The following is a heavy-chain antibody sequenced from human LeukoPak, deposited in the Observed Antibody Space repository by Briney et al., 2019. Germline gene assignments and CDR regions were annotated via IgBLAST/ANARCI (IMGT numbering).Heavy chain of an antibody. D-gene: IGHD3-3*01. CDR1: GFTFSSYS. V-gene: IGHV3-21*01. CDR2: ISSSSSYI. J-gene: IGHJ4*02. CDR3: ARDLGMGVPFDY. Sequence: PGGSLRLSCAASGFTFSSYSMNWVRQAPGKGLEWVSSISSSSSYIYYADSVKGRFTISRDNAKNSLYLQMNSLRAEDTAVYYCARDLGMGVPFDYWGQGTLVTVS.